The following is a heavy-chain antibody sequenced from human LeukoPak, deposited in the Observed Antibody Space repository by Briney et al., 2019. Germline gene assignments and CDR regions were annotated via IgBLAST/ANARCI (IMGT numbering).Heavy chain of an antibody. CDR3: AKDTSAWWYHRAYMNV. CDR1: GFTFSDYA. J-gene: IGHJ6*03. D-gene: IGHD2-15*01. CDR2: ISGSGDKT. V-gene: IGHV3-23*01. Sequence: GGSLRLSCAASGFTFSDYARSWVRQAPGGGLEWVSAISGSGDKTFHANSVKGRFTTSRDNSKNTLSLQMSSLRVEDSAVYFCAKDTSAWWYHRAYMNVWGTGTTVTVSS.